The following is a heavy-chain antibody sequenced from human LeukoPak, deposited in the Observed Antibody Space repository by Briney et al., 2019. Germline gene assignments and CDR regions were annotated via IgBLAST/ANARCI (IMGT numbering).Heavy chain of an antibody. CDR1: GFSFSSYG. V-gene: IGHV3-30*18. Sequence: GGSLRLSCAASGFSFSSYGMHWVRQAPGKGLEWVAVISYDGDNKYYADSVNGRFTISRDNSKNTLSLQMDSLRAEDTAVYYCAKDRPCTTCSPSDYWGQGTLVTVSS. CDR2: ISYDGDNK. J-gene: IGHJ4*02. CDR3: AKDRPCTTCSPSDY. D-gene: IGHD2-2*01.